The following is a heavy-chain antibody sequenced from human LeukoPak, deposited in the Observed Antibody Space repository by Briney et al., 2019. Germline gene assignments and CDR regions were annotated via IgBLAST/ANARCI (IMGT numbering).Heavy chain of an antibody. D-gene: IGHD2-21*01. CDR3: ARADRLHGGPYLIGP. CDR2: INPNSGRT. Sequence: ASVKVSCKTSGYTFTDYYLHWVRQAPGQGLEWMGWINPNSGRTSSAQKFQGRVTMTRDTSFATVYMEVTWLTSDDTAIYYCARADRLHGGPYLIGPWGQGTLVTVSS. CDR1: GYTFTDYY. V-gene: IGHV1-2*02. J-gene: IGHJ5*02.